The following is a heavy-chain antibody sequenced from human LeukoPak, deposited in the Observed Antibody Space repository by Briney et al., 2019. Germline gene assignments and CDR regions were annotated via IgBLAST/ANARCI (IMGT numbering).Heavy chain of an antibody. D-gene: IGHD4-23*01. Sequence: GGSLRLSCAASGFTFNTYGMSWVRQAPGKGLEWVSGISGSGGSTDHADPVRGRFTISRDNSKNTLYLQMNSLRAEDTAVYYCAKDRGNSFDYWGQGTLVTVSS. CDR2: ISGSGGST. CDR1: GFTFNTYG. J-gene: IGHJ4*02. V-gene: IGHV3-23*01. CDR3: AKDRGNSFDY.